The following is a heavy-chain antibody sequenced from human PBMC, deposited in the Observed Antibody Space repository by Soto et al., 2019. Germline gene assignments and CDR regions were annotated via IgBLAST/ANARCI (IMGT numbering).Heavy chain of an antibody. D-gene: IGHD3-3*01. V-gene: IGHV1-18*01. CDR1: GYTFTSYG. CDR2: ISAYNGNT. Sequence: ASVKVSCKASGYTFTSYGISWVRQAPGQGLEWMGWISAYNGNTNYAQKLQGRVTMTTDTSTSTAYMELRSLRSDDTAVYYCASSRGVVDYYYYGMDVWGQGTTVIVSS. J-gene: IGHJ6*02. CDR3: ASSRGVVDYYYYGMDV.